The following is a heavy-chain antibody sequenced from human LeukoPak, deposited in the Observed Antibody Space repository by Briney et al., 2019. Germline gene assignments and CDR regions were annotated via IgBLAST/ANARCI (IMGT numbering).Heavy chain of an antibody. CDR1: GFSFSTYS. CDR3: AKNLQGYYYYGLDV. CDR2: ITGGGGTT. Sequence: GGSLRLSCAASGFSFSTYSMIWVRQGPEKGLEWVSTITGGGGTTYHADSVKGRFTISRDNSKNTLYLQMNSLRAEDTALYNCAKNLQGYYYYGLDVWGQGTTVTVSS. J-gene: IGHJ6*02. V-gene: IGHV3-23*01.